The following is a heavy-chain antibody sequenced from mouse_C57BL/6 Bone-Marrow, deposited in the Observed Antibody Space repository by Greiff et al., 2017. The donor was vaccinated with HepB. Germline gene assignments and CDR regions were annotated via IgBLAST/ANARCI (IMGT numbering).Heavy chain of an antibody. CDR3: ARGDYYGSSQYFDV. CDR1: GYTFTSYW. Sequence: QVQLQQSGAELVKPGASVKLSCKASGYTFTSYWMQWVKQRPGQGLEWIGEIDPSDSYTNYNQKFKGKATLTVDTSSSTAYMQLSSLTSEDSAVYYCARGDYYGSSQYFDVWGTGTTVTVSS. CDR2: IDPSDSYT. J-gene: IGHJ1*03. V-gene: IGHV1-50*01. D-gene: IGHD1-1*01.